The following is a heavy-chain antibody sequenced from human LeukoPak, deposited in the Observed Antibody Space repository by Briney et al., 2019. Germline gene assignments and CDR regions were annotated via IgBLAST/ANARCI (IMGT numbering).Heavy chain of an antibody. Sequence: TVGFRRFSCVASGCSFSGAWMSWVRQAPGKGLERVGRIRGKGDGGETDNVAPVKGRCTISRDDLETTLYLQMNRLKAEDTAVYYCATIQFARTMSFDYWGQGTIVTVSS. CDR2: IRGKGDGGET. V-gene: IGHV3-15*01. CDR1: GCSFSGAW. CDR3: ATIQFARTMSFDY. J-gene: IGHJ4*02. D-gene: IGHD3-10*01.